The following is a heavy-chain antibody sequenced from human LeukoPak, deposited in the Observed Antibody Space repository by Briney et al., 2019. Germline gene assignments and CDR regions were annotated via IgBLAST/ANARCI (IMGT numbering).Heavy chain of an antibody. CDR2: ISSSGSTI. D-gene: IGHD5-12*01. Sequence: GGSLRLSCAASGFTFSSYEMNWVRQAPGKGLEWVSYISSSGSTIYYADSVKGRFTISRDNAKNSLYLQMNSLRAEDTAVYYWARDDIVATTRAFDYWGQGTLVTVSS. CDR3: ARDDIVATTRAFDY. J-gene: IGHJ4*02. CDR1: GFTFSSYE. V-gene: IGHV3-48*03.